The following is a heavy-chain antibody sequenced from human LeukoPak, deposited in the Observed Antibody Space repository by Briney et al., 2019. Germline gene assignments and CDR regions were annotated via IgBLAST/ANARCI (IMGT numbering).Heavy chain of an antibody. CDR1: GFTLSSYS. CDR3: ARVPSSEYYYDSSGYFDY. Sequence: TGGSLRLSCAASGFTLSSYSMNWVRQAPGKGLEWVSSISSSSSYIYYADSVKGRFTISRDNAKNSLYLQMNRLRAEDTAVYYCARVPSSEYYYDSSGYFDYWGQGTLVTVSS. V-gene: IGHV3-21*01. CDR2: ISSSSSYI. J-gene: IGHJ4*02. D-gene: IGHD3-22*01.